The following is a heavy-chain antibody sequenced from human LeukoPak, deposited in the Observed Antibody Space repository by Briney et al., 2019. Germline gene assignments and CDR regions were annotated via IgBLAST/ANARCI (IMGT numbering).Heavy chain of an antibody. CDR2: ISGSDTTT. CDR1: GFTFSSYA. D-gene: IGHD6-13*01. J-gene: IGHJ4*02. V-gene: IGHV3-23*01. Sequence: GGSLRLSCAASGFTFSSYAMSWVRQAPEKGLGWVSAISGSDTTTYAASVKGRFTISRENSKNTLYLQMNSLRAADTALYYCAKNMCAESRGIDYWGQGTLVTVSS. CDR3: AKNMCAESRGIDY.